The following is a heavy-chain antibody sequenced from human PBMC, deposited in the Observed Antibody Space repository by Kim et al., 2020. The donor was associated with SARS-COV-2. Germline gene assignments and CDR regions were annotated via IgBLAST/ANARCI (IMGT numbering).Heavy chain of an antibody. CDR3: VRETPLRGSYFFDI. V-gene: IGHV3-74*03. J-gene: IGHJ2*01. Sequence: GGSLRLSCVVSGFTFSDDWMHWVRQAPGKGLVWLSRTHNDGSITKYAVSVMGRFTISRYNAKNTLHLQMNMLIAEDTAVYYRVRETPLRGSYFFDIW. CDR1: GFTFSDDW. D-gene: IGHD1-26*01. CDR2: THNDGSIT.